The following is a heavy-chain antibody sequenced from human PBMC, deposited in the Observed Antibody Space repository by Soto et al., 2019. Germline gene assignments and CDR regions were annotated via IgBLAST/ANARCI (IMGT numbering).Heavy chain of an antibody. CDR1: GGSISSGGYY. CDR2: IYYSGST. J-gene: IGHJ4*02. D-gene: IGHD5-12*01. Sequence: QVQLQESGPGLVKPSQTLSLTCTVSGGSISSGGYYWSWIRQHPGKGLEWIGYIYYSGSTYYNPSLTGRVTISVDTSKNPFSLKLSSVTAAATAVYYCARAGVVATITSRYFDYWGQGTLVTVSS. V-gene: IGHV4-31*03. CDR3: ARAGVVATITSRYFDY.